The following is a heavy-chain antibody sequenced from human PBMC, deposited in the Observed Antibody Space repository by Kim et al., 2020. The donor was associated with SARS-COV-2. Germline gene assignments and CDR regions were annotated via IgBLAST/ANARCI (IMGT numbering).Heavy chain of an antibody. Sequence: GGSLRLSCAASGFTFSSYAMRWVRQAPGKGLEWVSAIGCSRGNTYYADSVKGRFTISRDNSKNTLYLQMNSLRAEDTAVYYCARAESSVSRYSSGWYEYYYYIMDGWGQRTTVTAS. V-gene: IGHV3-23*01. CDR2: IGCSRGNT. J-gene: IGHJ6*02. CDR3: ARAESSVSRYSSGWYEYYYYIMDG. CDR1: GFTFSSYA. D-gene: IGHD6-19*01.